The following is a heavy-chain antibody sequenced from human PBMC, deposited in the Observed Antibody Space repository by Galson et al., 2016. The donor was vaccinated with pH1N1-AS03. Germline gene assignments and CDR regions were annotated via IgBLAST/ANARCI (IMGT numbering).Heavy chain of an antibody. J-gene: IGHJ4*02. CDR3: ARGYMSVSGCWDY. CDR2: INTNTGNP. V-gene: IGHV7-4-1*01. Sequence: SVKVSCKASEYTFTSYTMIWVRQAPGQGLECMGWINTNTGNPTYAQGFTGRFAFSLDTSVSTAYLQIGSLEAEDTAVYYCARGYMSVSGCWDYWGQGTLVTVSS. CDR1: EYTFTSYT. D-gene: IGHD6-19*01.